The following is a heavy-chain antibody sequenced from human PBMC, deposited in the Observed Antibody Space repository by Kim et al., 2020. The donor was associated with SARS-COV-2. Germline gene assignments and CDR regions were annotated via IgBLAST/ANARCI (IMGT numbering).Heavy chain of an antibody. CDR1: GFTLSDHY. CDR2: SRDKGNSHTT. J-gene: IGHJ1*01. CDR3: GRGGSLVRGVGDI. V-gene: IGHV3-72*01. Sequence: GGSLRLSCAGSGFTLSDHYVDWVRQAPGKGLEWVGRSRDKGNSHTTEYAASVKGRFSLSRDDSKNSVYLQMNSLKIEDTAVYYCGRGGSLVRGVGDIWGQGTLVTVSS. D-gene: IGHD3-10*01.